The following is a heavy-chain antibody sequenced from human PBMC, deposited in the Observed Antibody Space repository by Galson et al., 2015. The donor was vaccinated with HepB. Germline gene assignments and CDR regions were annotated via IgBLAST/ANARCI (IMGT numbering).Heavy chain of an antibody. CDR1: GFTFSSYG. D-gene: IGHD3-3*01. Sequence: SLRLSCGASGFTFSSYGMHWVRQAPGKGLEWVAVISYDGSNKYYADSVKGRFTIFRDNSKNTLYLQMNSLRAEDTAVYYCAPGGGRYDFWSGYSREYGMDVWGQGTTVTVSS. J-gene: IGHJ6*02. V-gene: IGHV3-30*19. CDR3: APGGGRYDFWSGYSREYGMDV. CDR2: ISYDGSNK.